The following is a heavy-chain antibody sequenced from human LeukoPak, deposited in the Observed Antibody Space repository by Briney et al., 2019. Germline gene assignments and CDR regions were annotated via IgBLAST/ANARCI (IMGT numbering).Heavy chain of an antibody. CDR3: ARAEGYYDSSGNDAFDI. J-gene: IGHJ3*02. CDR1: GFTFSSYG. V-gene: IGHV3-33*01. Sequence: GRSLRLSCAASGFTFSSYGMHWVRQAPGKGLEWVAVIWYDGSNKYYADSVKGRFTISRDNSKNTLYLQMNSLRAEDTAAYYCARAEGYYDSSGNDAFDIWGQGTMVTVSS. CDR2: IWYDGSNK. D-gene: IGHD3-22*01.